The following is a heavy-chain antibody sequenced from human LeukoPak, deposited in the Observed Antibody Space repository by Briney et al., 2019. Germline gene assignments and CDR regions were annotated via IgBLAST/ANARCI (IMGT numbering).Heavy chain of an antibody. Sequence: SETLSLTCAVYGGSFSGYYWSWIRQPPGKGLEWIGEIDHSGSTNYNPSLKSRVTISVDTSKNQFSLKLSSVTAADTAVYYCARTGYSGGWYWYFDLWGRGTLVTVSS. D-gene: IGHD6-19*01. CDR1: GGSFSGYY. CDR3: ARTGYSGGWYWYFDL. CDR2: IDHSGST. J-gene: IGHJ2*01. V-gene: IGHV4-34*01.